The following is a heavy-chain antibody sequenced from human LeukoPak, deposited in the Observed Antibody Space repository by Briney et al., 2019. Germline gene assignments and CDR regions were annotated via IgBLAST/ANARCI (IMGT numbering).Heavy chain of an antibody. CDR3: ARGTSYDILTGYISHTHYYYYGMDV. J-gene: IGHJ6*02. D-gene: IGHD3-9*01. CDR1: GGTFSSYA. Sequence: SVKVSCKASGGTFSSYAISWVRQAPGQGLEWMGGIIPIFGTANYAQKFQGRVTITADESTSTAYMELSSLRSEDTAVYYCARGTSYDILTGYISHTHYYYYGMDVWGQGTMVTVSS. CDR2: IIPIFGTA. V-gene: IGHV1-69*13.